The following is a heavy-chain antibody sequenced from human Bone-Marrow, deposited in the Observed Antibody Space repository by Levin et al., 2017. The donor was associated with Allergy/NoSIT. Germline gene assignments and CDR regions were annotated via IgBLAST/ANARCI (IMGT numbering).Heavy chain of an antibody. V-gene: IGHV3-23*01. CDR1: GFTFASYS. CDR3: AKGGYGDTRPAGFDS. CDR2: VSGSSGYI. J-gene: IGHJ4*02. D-gene: IGHD4-17*01. Sequence: LTGGSLRLSCSASGFTFASYSMNWLRQTPGGLEWVSVVSGSSGYIDYADSVRGRFSISRRNSDNTVYLQMNSLRVADTGIYYCAKGGYGDTRPAGFDSWGQGILVSVSS.